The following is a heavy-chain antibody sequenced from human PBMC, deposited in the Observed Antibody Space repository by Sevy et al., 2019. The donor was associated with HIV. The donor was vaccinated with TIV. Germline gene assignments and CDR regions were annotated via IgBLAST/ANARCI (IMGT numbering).Heavy chain of an antibody. J-gene: IGHJ6*02. CDR2: ISGSGGST. CDR1: GFTFSSYA. D-gene: IGHD3-10*01. V-gene: IGHV3-23*01. Sequence: GGSLRLSCAASGFTFSSYAMSWVRQAPGKGLEWVSAISGSGGSTYYADSVKGRFTISRDNSKNTLYLQMNSLRAEDTAVYYCAKEGVGVRRVMGYYYYGMDVWGQGTTVTVSS. CDR3: AKEGVGVRRVMGYYYYGMDV.